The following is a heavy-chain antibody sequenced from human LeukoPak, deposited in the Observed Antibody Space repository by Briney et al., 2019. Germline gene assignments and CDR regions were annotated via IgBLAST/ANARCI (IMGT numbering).Heavy chain of an antibody. CDR3: ARLGIAVAGTRFDP. J-gene: IGHJ5*02. CDR2: IYYSGST. Sequence: PSETLSLTCTVSGGSISSDYWSWIRQPPGKGLEWIGYIYYSGSTNYNPSLKSRVTISVDTSKNQFSLKLSSVTAADTAVYYCARLGIAVAGTRFDPWGQGTLVTVSS. V-gene: IGHV4-59*08. CDR1: GGSISSDY. D-gene: IGHD6-19*01.